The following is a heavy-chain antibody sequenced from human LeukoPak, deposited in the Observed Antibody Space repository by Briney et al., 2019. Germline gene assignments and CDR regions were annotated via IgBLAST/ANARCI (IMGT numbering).Heavy chain of an antibody. J-gene: IGHJ5*02. CDR3: AREIVVVPAAGKNWFDP. D-gene: IGHD2-2*01. CDR1: GGTFSSYA. Sequence: SVKVSCKASGGTFSSYAISWVRQAPGQGLEWMGGIIPIFGTANYAQKFQGRVTITTDESTSTAYMELSSLRSEDTAVYYCAREIVVVPAAGKNWFDPWGQGTLVTVSS. CDR2: IIPIFGTA. V-gene: IGHV1-69*05.